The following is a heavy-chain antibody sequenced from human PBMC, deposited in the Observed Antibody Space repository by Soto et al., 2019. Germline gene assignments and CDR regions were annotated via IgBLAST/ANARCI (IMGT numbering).Heavy chain of an antibody. V-gene: IGHV4-34*01. CDR1: GGSFSAYS. CDR3: ARGRGTGRLAAADMNDYGMDV. D-gene: IGHD6-13*01. Sequence: QVQLQQWGAGLLKPSETLSLTCAVYGGSFSAYSWSWIRQPPGQGLECVGEINHSGSTNYNPSLKSRITTSVDTSNDHFSLKLSSVSAADTAVYYCARGRGTGRLAAADMNDYGMDVWGQGTTFTFSS. J-gene: IGHJ6*02. CDR2: INHSGST.